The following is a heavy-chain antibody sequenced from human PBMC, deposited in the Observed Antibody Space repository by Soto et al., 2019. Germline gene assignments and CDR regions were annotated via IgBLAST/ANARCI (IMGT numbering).Heavy chain of an antibody. Sequence: QVQLQESGPGLVKPSQTLSLTCTVSGGSISGDHYYWSWIRQPPGKGLEWIGYISYSGSTYYNPSLKSRVTISLDTSKNQFSLKLSSVTAADTAVYYCARDREGYSTSSRLFHIWGQGTMVTVSS. V-gene: IGHV4-30-4*01. D-gene: IGHD2-21*01. CDR1: GGSISGDHYY. J-gene: IGHJ3*02. CDR3: ARDREGYSTSSRLFHI. CDR2: ISYSGST.